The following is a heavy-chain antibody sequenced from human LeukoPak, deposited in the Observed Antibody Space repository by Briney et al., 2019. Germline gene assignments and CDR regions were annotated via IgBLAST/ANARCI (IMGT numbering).Heavy chain of an antibody. CDR1: GGSISSYY. CDR2: IYTRGSA. D-gene: IGHD3-10*01. J-gene: IGHJ4*02. V-gene: IGHV4-4*09. CDR3: AAAPMVRGVVNFDY. Sequence: SETLSLTCTVSGGSISSYYWTWIRQPPGKGLEWNGNIYTRGSANYNPSLKSRVTISVDTSKNQFSLKLSSVTAADTAVYYCAAAPMVRGVVNFDYWGQGTLVTVSS.